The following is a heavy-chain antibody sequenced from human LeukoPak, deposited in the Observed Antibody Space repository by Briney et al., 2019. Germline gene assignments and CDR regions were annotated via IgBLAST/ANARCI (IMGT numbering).Heavy chain of an antibody. J-gene: IGHJ5*02. CDR3: ARYCSSTTCSNWFDP. V-gene: IGHV4-59*01. CDR1: GDSISNTYY. CDR2: IYYSGST. Sequence: SETLSLTCTVSGDSISNTYYWSWIRQPPGKGLEWIGYIYYSGSTNYNPSLKSRVTISVDTSKNQFSLKLSSVTTADTAVYYCARYCSSTTCSNWFDPWGQGTLVTVSS. D-gene: IGHD2-2*01.